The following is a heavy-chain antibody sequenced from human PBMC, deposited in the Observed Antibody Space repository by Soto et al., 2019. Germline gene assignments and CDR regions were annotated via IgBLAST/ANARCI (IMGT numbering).Heavy chain of an antibody. V-gene: IGHV4-31*03. CDR1: GASVSSGLYF. J-gene: IGHJ4*02. CDR2: VHPNGNV. Sequence: QVQLQELGPGLVKPSQTLFLTCTVSGASVSSGLYFWNWIRQLPGKGLQWLGHVHPNGNVYYNSSLPCRFTMSTYTSNNQASLQLYSVTAADTAVYYCVRVSAPYKRGFWGQVALATAS. CDR3: VRVSAPYKRGF. D-gene: IGHD6-25*01.